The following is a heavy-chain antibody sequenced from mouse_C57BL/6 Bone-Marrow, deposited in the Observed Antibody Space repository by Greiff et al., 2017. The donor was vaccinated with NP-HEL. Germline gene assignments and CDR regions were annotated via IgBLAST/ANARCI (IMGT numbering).Heavy chain of an antibody. CDR2: ISSGSSTI. CDR3: ARGPIYYYGSSSMDY. Sequence: EVKLVESGGGLVKPGGSLKLSCAASGFTFSDYGMHWVRQAPEKGLEWVAYISSGSSTIYYADTVKGRFTISRDNAKNTLFLQMTSLRSEDTAMYYCARGPIYYYGSSSMDYWGQGTSVTVSS. J-gene: IGHJ4*01. D-gene: IGHD1-1*01. CDR1: GFTFSDYG. V-gene: IGHV5-17*01.